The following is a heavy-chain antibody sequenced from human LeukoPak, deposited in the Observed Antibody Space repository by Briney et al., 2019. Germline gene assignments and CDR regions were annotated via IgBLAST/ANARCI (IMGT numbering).Heavy chain of an antibody. V-gene: IGHV4-39*01. CDR2: IYYSGTT. CDR3: ARRNVVVPAAMARAFDI. CDR1: GGSISNSNYY. D-gene: IGHD2-2*01. Sequence: PSETLSLTCTVSGGSISNSNYYWGWIRQPPGKGLEWIGNIYYSGTTYYNPSLKSRATISVDTSKNQFSLKLTSVTAADTAVYYCARRNVVVPAAMARAFDIWGQGTMVTVSS. J-gene: IGHJ3*02.